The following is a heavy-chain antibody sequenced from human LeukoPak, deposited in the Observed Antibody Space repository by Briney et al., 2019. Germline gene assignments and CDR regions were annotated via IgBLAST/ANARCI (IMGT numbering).Heavy chain of an antibody. CDR2: IIPIFGTA. CDR1: GGTFSSHA. D-gene: IGHD3-3*01. Sequence: SVKVSCKASGGTFSSHAISWVRQAPGQGLEWMGGIIPIFGTANYAQKFQGRVTITTDESTSTAYMELSSLRSEDTAVHYCATSTFKLRFLEWLPSYFDYWGQGTLVTVSS. J-gene: IGHJ4*02. CDR3: ATSTFKLRFLEWLPSYFDY. V-gene: IGHV1-69*05.